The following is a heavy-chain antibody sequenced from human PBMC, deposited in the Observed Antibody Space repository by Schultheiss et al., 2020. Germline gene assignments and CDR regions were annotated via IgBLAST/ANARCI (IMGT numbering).Heavy chain of an antibody. V-gene: IGHV3-15*01. Sequence: GESLKISCAASGFTFSNAWMSWVRQAPGKGLEWVGRIKSKTDGGTTDYAAPVKGRFTISRDDSKNTLYLQMNSLKTEDTAVYYCTTGNWAGIAAAEDYYYGMDVWGQGTTVTVSS. CDR2: IKSKTDGGTT. J-gene: IGHJ6*02. D-gene: IGHD6-13*01. CDR1: GFTFSNAW. CDR3: TTGNWAGIAAAEDYYYGMDV.